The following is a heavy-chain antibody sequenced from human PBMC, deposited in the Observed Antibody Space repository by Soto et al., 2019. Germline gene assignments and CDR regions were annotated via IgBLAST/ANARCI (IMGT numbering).Heavy chain of an antibody. J-gene: IGHJ4*02. CDR3: AHRQTYCGGDCYSGFDY. CDR2: IYWDDDK. CDR1: GFSLSTSGVG. Sequence: ITLKESGPTLVKPTQTPTLTCTFSGFSLSTSGVGVGWIRQPPGKALEWLALIYWDDDKRYSPSLKSRLTITKDTSKNQVVLTMTNMDPVDTATYYCAHRQTYCGGDCYSGFDYWGQGTLVTVSS. V-gene: IGHV2-5*02. D-gene: IGHD2-21*02.